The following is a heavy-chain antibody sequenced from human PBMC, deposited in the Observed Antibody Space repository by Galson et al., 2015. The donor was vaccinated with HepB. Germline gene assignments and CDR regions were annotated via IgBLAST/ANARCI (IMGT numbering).Heavy chain of an antibody. D-gene: IGHD6-19*01. CDR3: AKTIAVAGLFVEDYFDY. CDR1: GFTFSNYG. Sequence: SLRLSCATSGFTFSNYGMHWVRQAPGKGLEWVALISYDATNKYYAPSVKGRFTISRDNSKSTLYLQMNSLRAEDTAVYFCAKTIAVAGLFVEDYFDYWGQGILVTVSS. J-gene: IGHJ4*02. CDR2: ISYDATNK. V-gene: IGHV3-30*18.